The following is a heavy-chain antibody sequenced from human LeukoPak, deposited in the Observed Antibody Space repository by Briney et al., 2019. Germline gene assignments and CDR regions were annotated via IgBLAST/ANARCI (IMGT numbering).Heavy chain of an antibody. CDR2: ITSDGSDT. CDR1: GFTFSSYW. CDR3: ARGDGYNYGYYFDY. V-gene: IGHV3-74*01. Sequence: GGSLRLSCAASGFTFSSYWMHWVRQVPGKGLVWVSRITSDGSDTIYADSVKGRFTISRDNAKSSLYLQMNRLRAEDTAIYYCARGDGYNYGYYFDYWGQGTLVTVSS. D-gene: IGHD5-24*01. J-gene: IGHJ4*02.